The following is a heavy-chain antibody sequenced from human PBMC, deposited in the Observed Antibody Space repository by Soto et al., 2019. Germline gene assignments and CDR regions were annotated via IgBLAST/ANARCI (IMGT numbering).Heavy chain of an antibody. CDR2: FDPEDGET. Sequence: ASVKVSCKVSGYTLTELSMHWVRQAPGKGLEWMGGFDPEDGETIYAQKFQGRVTMTEDTSTDTAYMELSSLRSEDTAVYYCATESREQYYYDSSGYYYFDYWGQGTLVTVSS. CDR1: GYTLTELS. V-gene: IGHV1-24*01. CDR3: ATESREQYYYDSSGYYYFDY. D-gene: IGHD3-22*01. J-gene: IGHJ4*02.